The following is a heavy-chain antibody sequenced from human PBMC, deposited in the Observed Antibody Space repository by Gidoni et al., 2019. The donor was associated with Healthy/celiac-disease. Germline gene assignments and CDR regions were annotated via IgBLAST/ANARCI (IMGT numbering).Heavy chain of an antibody. D-gene: IGHD6-13*01. V-gene: IGHV4-34*01. CDR3: ARGWYSSSWYYFDY. Sequence: QVQLQQWGAGLVKPSETLSLSCAVEGGYFSGHYMRGNRQTPGKGLEWIGEINHSGSTNYNPSLKSRVTISVDTSKNQFSLKLSSVAAADTAVYYCARGWYSSSWYYFDYWGQGTLVTVSS. CDR1: GGYFSGHY. CDR2: INHSGST. J-gene: IGHJ4*02.